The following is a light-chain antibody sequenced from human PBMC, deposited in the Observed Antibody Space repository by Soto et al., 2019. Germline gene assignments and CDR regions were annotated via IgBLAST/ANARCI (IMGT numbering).Light chain of an antibody. CDR3: CSYAGSYTGV. V-gene: IGLV2-23*01. J-gene: IGLJ3*02. Sequence: QSALTQPASVSGSPGQSITISCTGTSRDIGNYNLVSWYQQHPGKAPKLMIHEDSKRPSGVSNRFSGSKSGNTASLTISGLRTEDEADYYCCSYAGSYTGVFGGGTQLTVL. CDR2: EDS. CDR1: SRDIGNYNL.